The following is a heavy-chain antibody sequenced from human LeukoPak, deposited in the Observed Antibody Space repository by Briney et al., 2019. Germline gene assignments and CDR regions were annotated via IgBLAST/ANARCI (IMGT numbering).Heavy chain of an antibody. CDR1: GFTFRDAW. CDR3: AKEGVVVPAAIPPPVDY. J-gene: IGHJ4*02. CDR2: ISYDGSNK. Sequence: PGGSLRLSCAASGFTFRDAWMTWVRQAPGKGLEWVAVISYDGSNKYYADSVKGRFTISRDNSKNTLYLQMNSLRAEDTAVYYCAKEGVVVPAAIPPPVDYWGQGTLVTVSS. V-gene: IGHV3-30*18. D-gene: IGHD2-2*01.